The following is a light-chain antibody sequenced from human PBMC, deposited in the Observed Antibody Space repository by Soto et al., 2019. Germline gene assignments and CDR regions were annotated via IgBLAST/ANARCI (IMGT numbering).Light chain of an antibody. CDR2: DAS. Sequence: IVMTHSPATLSVSPWEIATLSCRASQSVSSNLAWYQQKPGQAPRLLIYDASTRATVIPARFSCSGSGTEFTLNISSLHSDDCATYYCQQYNSYSFRQGTKVDIK. V-gene: IGKV3-15*01. CDR3: QQYNSYS. CDR1: QSVSSN. J-gene: IGKJ1*01.